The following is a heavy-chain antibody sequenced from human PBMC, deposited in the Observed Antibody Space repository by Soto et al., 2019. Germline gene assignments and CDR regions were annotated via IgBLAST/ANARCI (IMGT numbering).Heavy chain of an antibody. CDR3: ARSPRPTGTTLCYFDS. V-gene: IGHV1-46*01. J-gene: IGHJ4*02. CDR1: GYTLTSFY. D-gene: IGHD1-1*01. CDR2: IDPSAGST. Sequence: GASVKVSCKASGYTLTSFYMHWMRQAPGQGLEWMGVIDPSAGSTTYAQKFKGRVRMTRDTFTSTVFMELSSLRSEDTAVYYCARSPRPTGTTLCYFDSWGQRTLVTVSS.